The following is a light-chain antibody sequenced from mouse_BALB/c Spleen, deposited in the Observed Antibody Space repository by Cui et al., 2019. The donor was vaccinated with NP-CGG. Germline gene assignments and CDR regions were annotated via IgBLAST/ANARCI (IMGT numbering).Light chain of an antibody. Sequence: QVVVPQESAPTTSPGETVTLTCRSSTGAVIISNYANWVQEKPDHLFTGLIGGTNNRAPGVPARFSGSLIGDKAALTITGAQTEDETIYFCALWYSNHWVFGGGTKLTVL. CDR2: GTN. CDR1: TGAVIISNY. CDR3: ALWYSNHWV. J-gene: IGLJ1*01. V-gene: IGLV1*01.